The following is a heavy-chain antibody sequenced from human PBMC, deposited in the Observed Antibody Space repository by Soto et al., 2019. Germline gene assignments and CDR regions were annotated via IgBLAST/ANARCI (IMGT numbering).Heavy chain of an antibody. D-gene: IGHD2-2*01. CDR2: IWTDGSRK. J-gene: IGHJ3*01. CDR3: AREGAIRVTSAFDV. CDR1: GFTFSNHG. V-gene: IGHV3-33*01. Sequence: QVQLVESGGGVVQPGRSLRLSCATSGFTFSNHGMHWVRQPPGKGLEWVAGIWTDGSRKDYADSVKGRFTITRDNTNNTLFLKVGLLRAEATAVYFCAREGAIRVTSAFDVWGQGTMVIISS.